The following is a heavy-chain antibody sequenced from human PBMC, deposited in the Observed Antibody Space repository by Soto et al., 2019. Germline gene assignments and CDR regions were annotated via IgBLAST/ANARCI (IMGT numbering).Heavy chain of an antibody. CDR3: ARIRKGLPENYFYYHHKDV. V-gene: IGHV3-7*01. CDR2: IKQDGSEK. CDR1: GFTFSSYW. Sequence: GGSLRLSCAASGFTFSSYWMSWVRQAPGKGLEWVANIKQDGSEKYYVDSVKGRFTISRDNAKNSLYLQMNSLRAEDTAVYYFARIRKGLPENYFYYHHKDVRGKGTTVTVS. J-gene: IGHJ6*03.